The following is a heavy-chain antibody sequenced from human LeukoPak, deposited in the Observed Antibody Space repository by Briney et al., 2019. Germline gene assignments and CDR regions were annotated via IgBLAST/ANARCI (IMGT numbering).Heavy chain of an antibody. CDR2: IKQDGSEN. D-gene: IGHD4-17*01. J-gene: IGHJ4*02. Sequence: GGSLRLSCAASGFTFNNYWMTWVRQAPGKGLEWVANIKQDGSENYYVDSVRGRFTISRDNAKSSLYLQMNSLRAADTAVYYCVLTTKYYFVLWGQGTLVAVSP. CDR1: GFTFNNYW. CDR3: VLTTKYYFVL. V-gene: IGHV3-7*01.